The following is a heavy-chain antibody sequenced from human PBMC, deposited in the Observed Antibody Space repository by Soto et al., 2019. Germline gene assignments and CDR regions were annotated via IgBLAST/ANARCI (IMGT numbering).Heavy chain of an antibody. V-gene: IGHV4-30-2*01. D-gene: IGHD3-10*01. CDR2: IYHSGST. CDR3: ARDRAAMVRGVMGYFDY. J-gene: IGHJ4*02. Sequence: SETLSLTCAVSGGSISSGGYSWSWIRQPPGKGLEWIGYIYHSGSTYYNPSLKSRVTISVDRSKNQFSLKLSSVTAADTAVYYCARDRAAMVRGVMGYFDYWGQGTLVTVSS. CDR1: GGSISSGGYS.